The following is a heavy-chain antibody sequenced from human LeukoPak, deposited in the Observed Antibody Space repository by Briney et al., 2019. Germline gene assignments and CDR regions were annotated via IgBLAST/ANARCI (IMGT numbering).Heavy chain of an antibody. CDR3: ARGLGYCSGGTCPNDY. Sequence: GGSLRLFCAASGFTFSSHWMTWIRQAPWKGLEWVASIKKDVGEKFYVDSVKGRFTISRDNAKGSLYLHMNSLRVEDTAVYYCARGLGYCSGGTCPNDYWGQGTLVTVSS. CDR2: IKKDVGEK. J-gene: IGHJ4*02. V-gene: IGHV3-7*01. D-gene: IGHD2-15*01. CDR1: GFTFSSHW.